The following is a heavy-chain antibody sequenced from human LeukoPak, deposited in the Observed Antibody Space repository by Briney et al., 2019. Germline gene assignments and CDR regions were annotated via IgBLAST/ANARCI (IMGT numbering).Heavy chain of an antibody. CDR3: AKDEGDGYNYGRSAFDI. CDR2: ISSSSSYI. Sequence: GGSLRLSCAASGFTFSSYSMNWVRQAPGKGLEWVSSISSSSSYIYYADSVKGRFTISRDNSKNTLYLQMNSLRAEDTAVYYCAKDEGDGYNYGRSAFDIWGQGTMVTVSS. CDR1: GFTFSSYS. J-gene: IGHJ3*02. V-gene: IGHV3-21*01. D-gene: IGHD5-24*01.